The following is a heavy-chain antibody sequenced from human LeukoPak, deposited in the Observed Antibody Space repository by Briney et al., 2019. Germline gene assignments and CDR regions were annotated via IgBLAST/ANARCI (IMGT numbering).Heavy chain of an antibody. J-gene: IGHJ3*02. Sequence: SETLSLTCTVSGDSISGYYWSWIRQPAGKGLEWIGRIYTSGTTNYNTNYNPSLKSRVTMSVDMSKNQFSLKLNSVTAADTAVYYCTRVMTTVNVFDIWGQGTLVTVSS. V-gene: IGHV4-4*07. D-gene: IGHD4-17*01. CDR1: GDSISGYY. CDR3: TRVMTTVNVFDI. CDR2: IYTSGTTNYNT.